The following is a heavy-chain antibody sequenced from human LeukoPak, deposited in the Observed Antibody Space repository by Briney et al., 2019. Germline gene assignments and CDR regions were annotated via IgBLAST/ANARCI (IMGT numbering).Heavy chain of an antibody. J-gene: IGHJ6*03. CDR1: GFTLDDYA. CDR2: ISWNSGSI. Sequence: GGSLRLSCAASGFTLDDYAMHWVRQAPGKGLEWVSGISWNSGSIGYADSAKGRFTISRDNAKNSLYLQMKSLRAEDTAVYYCAKRGGYEAQYYYYYLDVWGKGTTVTISS. D-gene: IGHD5-12*01. V-gene: IGHV3-9*01. CDR3: AKRGGYEAQYYYYYLDV.